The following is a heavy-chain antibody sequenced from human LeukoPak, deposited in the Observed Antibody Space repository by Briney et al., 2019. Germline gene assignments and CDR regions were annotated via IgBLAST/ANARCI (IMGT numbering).Heavy chain of an antibody. CDR1: GGTFSSYA. Sequence: SVKVSCKASGGTFSSYAISWVRQAPGQGLEWMGGIIALFGTANYAQKFQGRLTITADESTSTAYMELSSLRSEDTAVYYCARIRDGYNSYFFYDMDVWGQGTTVTVSS. CDR2: IIALFGTA. V-gene: IGHV1-69*13. D-gene: IGHD5-24*01. J-gene: IGHJ6*02. CDR3: ARIRDGYNSYFFYDMDV.